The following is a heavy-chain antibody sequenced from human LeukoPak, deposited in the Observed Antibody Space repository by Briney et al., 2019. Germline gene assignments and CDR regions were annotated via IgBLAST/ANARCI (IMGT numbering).Heavy chain of an antibody. CDR2: ISSSSSYI. CDR3: ARDPYSGSYFAHAFGI. Sequence: GGSLRLSCAASGFTFSSHAMSWVRQAPGKGLEWVSSISSSSSYIYYADSVKGRFTISRDNAKNSLYLQMNSLRAEDTAVYYCARDPYSGSYFAHAFGIWGQGTMVTVSS. J-gene: IGHJ3*02. D-gene: IGHD1-26*01. CDR1: GFTFSSHA. V-gene: IGHV3-21*01.